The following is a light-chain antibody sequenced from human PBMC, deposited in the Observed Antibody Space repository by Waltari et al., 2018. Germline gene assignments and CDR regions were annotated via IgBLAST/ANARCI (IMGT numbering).Light chain of an antibody. Sequence: DIVMTQSPLSLPVTPGVPASISCRSSQSLLPSNGYMYLDWYLKRPGQSPQLLIYLGSNRASGVPDRFSGSVSGTDVTLEISIVEAEDVVVYVCMQALQTPYTFGQGTKLEIK. CDR3: MQALQTPYT. V-gene: IGKV2-28*01. CDR1: QSLLPSNGYMY. CDR2: LGS. J-gene: IGKJ2*01.